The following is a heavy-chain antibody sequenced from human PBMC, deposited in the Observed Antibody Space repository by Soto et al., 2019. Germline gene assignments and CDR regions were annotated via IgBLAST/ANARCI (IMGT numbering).Heavy chain of an antibody. J-gene: IGHJ4*02. CDR2: IYNSGST. D-gene: IGHD3-3*01. Sequence: QVQLQEPGPGLVEPSQTLSLTCTVSGASVRSDYYYWSWIRQPPGRGLEWIGHIYNSGSTYSNPSPKGRVNVTLGPAKNQFSLKLSSVTAAGTAVYYRARGPSADKVDYWGQGTLVTVSS. V-gene: IGHV4-30-4*01. CDR3: ARGPSADKVDY. CDR1: GASVRSDYYY.